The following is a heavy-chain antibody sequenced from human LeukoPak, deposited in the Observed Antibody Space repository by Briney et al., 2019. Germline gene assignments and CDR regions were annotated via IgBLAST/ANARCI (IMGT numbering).Heavy chain of an antibody. D-gene: IGHD3-16*01. J-gene: IGHJ6*03. CDR3: ARAGELRYMDV. CDR2: IKHIGPTT. V-gene: IGHV3-11*04. Sequence: SGGSLRLSCAASGLTFNDYYMTWIRQAPGKGLEWVSTIKHIGPTTYYADSVKGRFTISRDNAKNSLFLQMSSLRADDTAIYYCARAGELRYMDVWGKGTAVTVSS. CDR1: GLTFNDYY.